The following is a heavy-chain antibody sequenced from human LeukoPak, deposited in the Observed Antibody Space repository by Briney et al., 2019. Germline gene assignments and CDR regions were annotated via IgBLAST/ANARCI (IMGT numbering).Heavy chain of an antibody. V-gene: IGHV3-23*01. CDR1: GFTLSSYA. Sequence: GGSLRLSCAASGFTLSSYAMSWVRQGPGKGLEWVSAISVSGNTYHADSVKGRFTISRDSSKNTLYLQVNALRAEDTAIYYCAKGQERTRLAARPSALDFWGQGTLVTVSS. J-gene: IGHJ4*02. CDR3: AKGQERTRLAARPSALDF. D-gene: IGHD6-6*01. CDR2: ISVSGNT.